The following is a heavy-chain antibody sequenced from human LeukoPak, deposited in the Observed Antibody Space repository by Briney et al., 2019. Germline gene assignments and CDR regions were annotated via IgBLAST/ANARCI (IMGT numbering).Heavy chain of an antibody. CDR2: ISTTSATI. CDR3: ARDRTIAVAEY. CDR1: GFSFSDYD. Sequence: GGSLRLSCAASGFSFSDYDMNWVRLAPGKGLEWVAWISTTSATIYYADSVKGRLTISRDNSKNTLYLQMNSLRAEDTAVYYCARDRTIAVAEYWGQGTLVTVSS. V-gene: IGHV3-48*01. D-gene: IGHD6-19*01. J-gene: IGHJ4*02.